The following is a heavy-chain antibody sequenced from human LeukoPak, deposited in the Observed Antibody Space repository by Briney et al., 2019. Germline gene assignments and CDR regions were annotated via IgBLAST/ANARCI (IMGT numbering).Heavy chain of an antibody. V-gene: IGHV6-1*01. CDR2: TYYRSKWYN. J-gene: IGHJ5*02. CDR1: GDSVSSNSAA. Sequence: SQTLSLTCALSGDSVSSNSAAWNWIRQSPSRGLEWLGRTYYRSKWYNDYAVSVKSRITINPDTSKNQFSLQLNSVTPEDTAVYYCARDTRITIFGVVGWFDPWGQGTLVTVSS. D-gene: IGHD3-3*01. CDR3: ARDTRITIFGVVGWFDP.